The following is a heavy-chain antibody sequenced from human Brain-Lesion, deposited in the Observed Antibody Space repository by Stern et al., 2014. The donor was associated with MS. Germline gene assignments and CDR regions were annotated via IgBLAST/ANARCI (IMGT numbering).Heavy chain of an antibody. Sequence: EVQLVESGGALVQPGGSLRLSWPASGFPFSNYWMPWAPPAPGKGLVWVSRVNNDGRRTSYADSVKGRFTMSRDNAKNTLYLQMNSLRVEDTAIYYCARGERWFDSWGQGTLVTVSS. CDR1: GFPFSNYW. CDR3: ARGERWFDS. J-gene: IGHJ5*01. CDR2: VNNDGRRT. V-gene: IGHV3-74*02. D-gene: IGHD3-10*01.